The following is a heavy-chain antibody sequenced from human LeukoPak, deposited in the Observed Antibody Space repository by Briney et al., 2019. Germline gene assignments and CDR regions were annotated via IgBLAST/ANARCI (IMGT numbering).Heavy chain of an antibody. D-gene: IGHD1-1*01. V-gene: IGHV4-31*03. CDR2: IYYSGST. J-gene: IGHJ3*02. CDR1: GGSISSGGYY. CDR3: ARVKPETGRGAFDI. Sequence: PSETLSLTCTVSGGSISSGGYYWSWIRQHPGKGLEWIGYIYYSGSTYYNPSLKSRVTISVDTSKNQFSLKLSSVTAADTAVYFCARVKPETGRGAFDIWGQGTMVTVSS.